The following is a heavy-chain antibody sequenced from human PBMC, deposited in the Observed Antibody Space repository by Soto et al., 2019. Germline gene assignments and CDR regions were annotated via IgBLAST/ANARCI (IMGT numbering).Heavy chain of an antibody. D-gene: IGHD2-21*01. CDR2: IYSVGTA. Sequence: EVRLVETGGGLIQPGGSLRLSCAVSGFSVNDNYMYWVRQAPGKGLEWVSLIYSVGTARYADSVRGRFTISRDKSKNTLYLQMNSLREEDTAVYHCARKTDSGGDGGFWGQGTLVTVSS. CDR1: GFSVNDNY. CDR3: ARKTDSGGDGGF. V-gene: IGHV3-53*02. J-gene: IGHJ4*02.